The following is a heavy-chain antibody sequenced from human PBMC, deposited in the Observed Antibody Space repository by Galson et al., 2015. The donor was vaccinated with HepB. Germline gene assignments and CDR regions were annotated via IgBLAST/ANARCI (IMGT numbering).Heavy chain of an antibody. V-gene: IGHV3-23*01. D-gene: IGHD2-15*01. CDR3: AKLSGVSARGKYYFDS. CDR2: FSGSGGGA. Sequence: SLRLSCAASGFTFSSYAMTLVRQAPGKGLEWVSGFSGSGGGAYYADSVKGRFTISRDNSKNTLYLQMNSLRAEDTAVYYCAKLSGVSARGKYYFDSWGQGTLATVSS. J-gene: IGHJ4*02. CDR1: GFTFSSYA.